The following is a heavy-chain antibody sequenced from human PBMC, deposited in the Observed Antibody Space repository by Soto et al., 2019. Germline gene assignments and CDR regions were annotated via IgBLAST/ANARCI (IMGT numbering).Heavy chain of an antibody. CDR3: AREARGHTHIIVVVPAVAGMDV. D-gene: IGHD2-2*01. CDR2: ISSSGSTI. CDR1: GFTFSSYE. Sequence: PGGSLRLSCAASGFTFSSYEMNWVRQAPGKGLEWVSYISSSGSTIYYADSVKGRFTISRDNAKNSPYLQMNSLRAEDTAVYYCAREARGHTHIIVVVPAVAGMDVWGQGTTVTVSS. V-gene: IGHV3-48*03. J-gene: IGHJ6*02.